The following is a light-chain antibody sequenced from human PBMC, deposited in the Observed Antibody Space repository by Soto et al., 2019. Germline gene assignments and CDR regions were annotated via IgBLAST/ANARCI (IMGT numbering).Light chain of an antibody. V-gene: IGKV3-20*01. CDR2: GAS. CDR3: QQYGSSPGT. Sequence: IVLTQSPGTLSLSPGERATLSCRANQSVTSNYLAWYQQKPGQAPWLLIFGASIRATGLPDRFSGSGSGTDFTLTISRLEPEDFAVYYCQQYGSSPGTFGQGTKVEI. J-gene: IGKJ1*01. CDR1: QSVTSNY.